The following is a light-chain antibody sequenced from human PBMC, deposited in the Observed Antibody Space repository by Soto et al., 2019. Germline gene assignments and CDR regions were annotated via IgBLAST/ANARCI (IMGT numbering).Light chain of an antibody. CDR1: QSVSSSY. Sequence: EIVLTQSPGTLSLSPGERATLSCRASQSVSSSYLAWYQQKPGQAPRLLIDGASSRATGIPDRFSGSGSGTDFTLTISRLEPEDFAVYYCQQYGSSPMYTFGQGNKLEIK. CDR3: QQYGSSPMYT. J-gene: IGKJ2*01. CDR2: GAS. V-gene: IGKV3-20*01.